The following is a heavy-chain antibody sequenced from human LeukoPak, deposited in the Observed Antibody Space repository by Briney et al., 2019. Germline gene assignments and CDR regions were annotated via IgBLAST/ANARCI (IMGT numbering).Heavy chain of an antibody. Sequence: ASVKVSCKASGYTFTSYGISWVRQAPGQGLEWMGWISAYNGNTNYAQKLRGRVTMTTDTSTSTAYMELRSLRSDDTALYFCARRRVTVVRGVDITSYYFDYWGQGTLVTVSS. CDR2: ISAYNGNT. D-gene: IGHD3-10*01. CDR3: ARRRVTVVRGVDITSYYFDY. J-gene: IGHJ4*02. V-gene: IGHV1-18*01. CDR1: GYTFTSYG.